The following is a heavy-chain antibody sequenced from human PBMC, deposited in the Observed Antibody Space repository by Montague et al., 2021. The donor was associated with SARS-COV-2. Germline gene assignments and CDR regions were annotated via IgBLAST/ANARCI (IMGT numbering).Heavy chain of an antibody. CDR3: ARDYDDYIWGSWGPFDY. CDR2: ISYDGSNK. J-gene: IGHJ4*02. V-gene: IGHV3-30*04. CDR1: GFTFSSYA. Sequence: SLRLSCAASGFTFSSYAMHWDRQAPGKGLEWVAVISYDGSNKYYADSVKGRFTISRDNSKNTLYLQMNSLRAEDTAVYYCARDYDDYIWGSWGPFDYWGQGTLVTVSS. D-gene: IGHD3-16*01.